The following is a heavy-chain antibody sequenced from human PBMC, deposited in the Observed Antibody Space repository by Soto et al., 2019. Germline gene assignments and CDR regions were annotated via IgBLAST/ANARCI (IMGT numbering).Heavy chain of an antibody. Sequence: GSLRLSCSASGFTFSSYWMHWVRQTPGKGLVWVSRINTDGGSASYADSVKGRFTISRDNAKNTLYLQMNSLRAEDTAVYYCARGRYYYYGMAVWGQGTTVTVSS. CDR3: ARGRYYYYGMAV. J-gene: IGHJ6*02. CDR1: GFTFSSYW. CDR2: INTDGGSA. V-gene: IGHV3-74*01.